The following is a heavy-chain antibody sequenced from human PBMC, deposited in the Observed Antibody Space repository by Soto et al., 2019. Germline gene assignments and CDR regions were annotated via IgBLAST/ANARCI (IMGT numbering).Heavy chain of an antibody. CDR3: GKDGKAGGLDF. CDR1: GSTSNEYA. J-gene: IGHJ4*02. D-gene: IGHD2-15*01. V-gene: IGHV3-9*02. Sequence: EVQLVESGGGLVQPGRSLRLSCAVSGSTSNEYAMHWLRQAPGKGLEWVSGIFLESVRTGYADSVKGRFTTSRDKAKNSLYLQMNSLRPEDTALYYCGKDGKAGGLDFWGQGTLVTVSS. CDR2: IFLESVRT.